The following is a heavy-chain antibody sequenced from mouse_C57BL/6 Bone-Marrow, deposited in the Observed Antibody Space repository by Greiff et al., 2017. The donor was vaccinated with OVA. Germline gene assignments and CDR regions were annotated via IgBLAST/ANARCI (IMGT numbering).Heavy chain of an antibody. V-gene: IGHV5-6*01. CDR2: ISSGGSYT. Sequence: EVQVVESGGDLVKPGGSLKLSCAASGFTFSSYGMSWVRQTPDKRLEWVATISSGGSYTYYPDSVKGRFTISSDNAKNTLYLQMSSLKSEDTAMYYCARHPSYYGSSLYYFDYWGQGTTLTVSS. CDR1: GFTFSSYG. J-gene: IGHJ2*01. D-gene: IGHD1-1*01. CDR3: ARHPSYYGSSLYYFDY.